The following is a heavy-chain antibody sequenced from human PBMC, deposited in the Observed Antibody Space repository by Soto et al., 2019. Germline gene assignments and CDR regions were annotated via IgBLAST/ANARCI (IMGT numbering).Heavy chain of an antibody. CDR3: ARGTREGWYFDL. J-gene: IGHJ2*01. CDR2: INHSGSA. V-gene: IGHV4-34*01. CDR1: SGSFSNYY. Sequence: QVQLQQWGAGLLKPSETLSLTCAVYSGSFSNYYWTWIRQPPGKGLEWIGEINHSGSANYNPSLKSRVTMSADTSKNQFSLKLSSVTAADTAVYSCARGTREGWYFDLWGRGTLVTVSS.